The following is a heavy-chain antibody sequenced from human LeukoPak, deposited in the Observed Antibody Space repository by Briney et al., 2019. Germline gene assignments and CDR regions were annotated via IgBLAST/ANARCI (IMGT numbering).Heavy chain of an antibody. D-gene: IGHD1-7*01. CDR3: ARDRPNWNYGSFDY. V-gene: IGHV4-39*07. Sequence: SETLSLTCTVSGGSISSSSYYWGWIRQPPGKGLEWIGSIYYSGSTYYNPSLKSRVTISVDTSKNQFSLRLSSVTAADTAVYYCARDRPNWNYGSFDYWGQGTLVTVSS. CDR2: IYYSGST. CDR1: GGSISSSSYY. J-gene: IGHJ4*02.